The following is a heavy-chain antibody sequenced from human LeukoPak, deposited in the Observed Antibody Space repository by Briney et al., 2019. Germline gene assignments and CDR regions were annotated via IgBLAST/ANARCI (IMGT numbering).Heavy chain of an antibody. D-gene: IGHD2-15*01. J-gene: IGHJ3*02. V-gene: IGHV4-4*07. CDR3: ARDLRTHMVAAHDAFDI. Sequence: SETLSLTCTVSGGSISSYYWSWIRQPAGKGLEWIGRIYTSGSTNYNPSLKSRVTMSVDTSKNQFSLKLSSVTAADTAVYYCARDLRTHMVAAHDAFDIWGQGTMVTVSS. CDR2: IYTSGST. CDR1: GGSISSYY.